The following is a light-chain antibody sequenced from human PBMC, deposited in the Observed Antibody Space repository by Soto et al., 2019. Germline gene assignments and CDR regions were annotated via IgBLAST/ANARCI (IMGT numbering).Light chain of an antibody. CDR1: TSDVGRYNY. CDR3: NSYTSSSTYV. V-gene: IGLV2-14*01. Sequence: SVLTQPASVSGSPGQWITISCTGTTSDVGRYNYVPWYQQHPGKAPKLIIYDVSNRPSGVSNRFSGSKSGNTASLTISGLQAEDEADYYCNSYTSSSTYVFGTGTKVTVL. J-gene: IGLJ1*01. CDR2: DVS.